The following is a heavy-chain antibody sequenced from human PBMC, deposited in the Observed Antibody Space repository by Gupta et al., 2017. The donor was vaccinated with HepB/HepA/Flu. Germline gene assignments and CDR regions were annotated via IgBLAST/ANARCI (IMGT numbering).Heavy chain of an antibody. CDR3: ARGRTITTVTTKYYYMDV. J-gene: IGHJ6*03. V-gene: IGHV1-69*01. CDR1: GGTFSSYA. Sequence: QVQLVQSGAEVKKPRSSVTVSCKASGGTFSSYAISWVRQAPGQGLEWMGGIIPIFGKANYAKKCKGRVTITADESTSTAYMEMSSLRSEDTAVYYCARGRTITTVTTKYYYMDVGGKGTTVTVSS. D-gene: IGHD4-11*01. CDR2: IIPIFGKA.